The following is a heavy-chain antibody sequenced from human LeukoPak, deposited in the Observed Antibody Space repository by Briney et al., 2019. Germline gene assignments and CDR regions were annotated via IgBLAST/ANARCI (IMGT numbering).Heavy chain of an antibody. Sequence: PGGSLRLSCAASGFTFSSYWMSWVRQAPGKGLEWVANIKQDGSEKYYVDSVKGRFTISRDNAKNSLYLQMNSLRAEDTAVYYCARDNSEYYDILTGYYYYCYGMDVWGQGTTVTVSS. CDR3: ARDNSEYYDILTGYYYYCYGMDV. J-gene: IGHJ6*02. CDR1: GFTFSSYW. D-gene: IGHD3-9*01. V-gene: IGHV3-7*01. CDR2: IKQDGSEK.